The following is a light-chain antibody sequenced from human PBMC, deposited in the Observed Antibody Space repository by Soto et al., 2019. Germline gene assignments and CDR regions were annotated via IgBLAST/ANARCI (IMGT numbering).Light chain of an antibody. CDR2: WAS. Sequence: DIVMTQSPDSLAVSLGERATINCKSSQSVFYSSNNKNYLAWYQQKPGQPPKLLIYWASTRESGVPDRFSGSGSGADFTLTISRLRAEDVAVYYCQQYYGIPYTFGQGTKLEIK. CDR3: QQYYGIPYT. CDR1: QSVFYSSNNKNY. V-gene: IGKV4-1*01. J-gene: IGKJ2*01.